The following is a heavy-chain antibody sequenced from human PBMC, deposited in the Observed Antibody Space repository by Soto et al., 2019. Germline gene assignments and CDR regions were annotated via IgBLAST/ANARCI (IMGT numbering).Heavy chain of an antibody. CDR2: IKSDGSST. CDR3: ARSWGGELVS. Sequence: EVQLVESGGGLVQPGGSLRLSCAASGFTFSSYWMHWVRQAPGKGLVWVSRIKSDGSSTSYADSVKGRFTISRDNTKNTLYLQMNSLRAEDTAVYYCARSWGGELVSWGQGTLVTVSS. J-gene: IGHJ4*02. D-gene: IGHD3-16*01. CDR1: GFTFSSYW. V-gene: IGHV3-74*01.